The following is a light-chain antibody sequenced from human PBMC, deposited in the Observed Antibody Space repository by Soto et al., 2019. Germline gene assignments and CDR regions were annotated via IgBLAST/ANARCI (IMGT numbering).Light chain of an antibody. V-gene: IGLV2-11*01. CDR1: SSDAGGYNY. J-gene: IGLJ2*01. Sequence: QSALTQPRSVSGSPGQSVTISCTGTSSDAGGYNYVSWYQQHPGKAPQLMIYDVTKRPSGVPDRFSGSKSGNTASLTISGLQAEDEADCYCCSYVDSYISFGGGTKLTVL. CDR3: CSYVDSYIS. CDR2: DVT.